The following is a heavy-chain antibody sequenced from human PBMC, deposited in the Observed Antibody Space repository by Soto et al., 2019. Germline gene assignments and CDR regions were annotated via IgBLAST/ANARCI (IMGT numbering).Heavy chain of an antibody. CDR1: GFAFSSYE. V-gene: IGHV3-48*03. Sequence: EVQLVESGGGLVQPGGSLRLSGAASGFAFSSYEMNWVRQAPGKGLEWVSYISSSAKTIYYADSVKGRFTISIDNAKSSLYLQMNSLRAEDAAVYYCARDRDSDTFFPYFYGMDVWGQGTTVTVSS. CDR3: ARDRDSDTFFPYFYGMDV. J-gene: IGHJ6*02. D-gene: IGHD3-16*01. CDR2: ISSSAKTI.